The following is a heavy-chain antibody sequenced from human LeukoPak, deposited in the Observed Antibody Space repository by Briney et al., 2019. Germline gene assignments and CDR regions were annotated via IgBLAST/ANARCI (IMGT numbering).Heavy chain of an antibody. D-gene: IGHD5-18*01. CDR1: GFTFSGSA. Sequence: GGSLRLSCAASGFTFSGSAMHWVRQAPGKGLEWVSYISSSSSTIYYADSVKGRFTISRDNAKNSLYLQMNSLRAEDTAVYYCARGHTAMAFDYWGQGTLVTVSS. CDR2: ISSSSSTI. J-gene: IGHJ4*02. CDR3: ARGHTAMAFDY. V-gene: IGHV3-48*04.